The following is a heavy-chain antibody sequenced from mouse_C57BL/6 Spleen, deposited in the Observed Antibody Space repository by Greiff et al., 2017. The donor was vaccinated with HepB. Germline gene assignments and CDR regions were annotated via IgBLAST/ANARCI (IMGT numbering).Heavy chain of an antibody. CDR1: GYTFTSYW. Sequence: QVQLQQPGAELVKPGASVKLSCKASGYTFTSYWMQWVKQRPGQGLEWIGEIDPSDSYTNYNQKFKGKATLTVDTSSSTAYMQLSSLTSEDSAVYYCARPLDSSGYVGWFAYWGRGTLVTVSA. CDR3: ARPLDSSGYVGWFAY. CDR2: IDPSDSYT. V-gene: IGHV1-50*01. J-gene: IGHJ3*01. D-gene: IGHD3-2*02.